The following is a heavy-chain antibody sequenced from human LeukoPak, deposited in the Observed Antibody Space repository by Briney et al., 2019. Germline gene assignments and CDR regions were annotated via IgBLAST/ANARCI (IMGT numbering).Heavy chain of an antibody. Sequence: GSLRLSRAASGFTFSSNAIHWVRQAPGQGLEWVAFISYDGSNKYYTDSVKGRFTISRDNSKNTLYLQMDSLTTEDTAVYYCARRMPGSLDYWGQGTLVTVSS. CDR3: ARRMPGSLDY. J-gene: IGHJ4*02. CDR1: GFTFSSNA. CDR2: ISYDGSNK. D-gene: IGHD2-2*01. V-gene: IGHV3-30*04.